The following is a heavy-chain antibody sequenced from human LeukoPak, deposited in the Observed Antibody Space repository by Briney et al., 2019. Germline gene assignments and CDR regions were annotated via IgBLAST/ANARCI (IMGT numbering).Heavy chain of an antibody. Sequence: GASVKACCKASGYTFTGYYMHWVRQAAGQGLKWRGWINPNSGGTNYAQKCQGWVTMTRDTSISTAYMELRRLRSDDTAVYYCAREKGCVIGTMVRGVDYGMDVWGNGTTVTVSS. D-gene: IGHD3-10*01. CDR2: INPNSGGT. CDR1: GYTFTGYY. J-gene: IGHJ6*04. V-gene: IGHV1-2*04. CDR3: AREKGCVIGTMVRGVDYGMDV.